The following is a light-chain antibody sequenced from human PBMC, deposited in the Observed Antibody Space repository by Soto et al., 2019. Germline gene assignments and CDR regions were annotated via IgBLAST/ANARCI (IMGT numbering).Light chain of an antibody. CDR2: AVS. Sequence: QSALTQPASVSGSPGQSITISCSGTSSDIGSYDHVAWYQQFPGKSPKLMIYAVSDRPSGVSDRFSGSKSGITASLTISGLQTDDEADYYCISYTNRQSYVFGTGTKLTVL. CDR3: ISYTNRQSYV. J-gene: IGLJ1*01. V-gene: IGLV2-14*01. CDR1: SSDIGSYDH.